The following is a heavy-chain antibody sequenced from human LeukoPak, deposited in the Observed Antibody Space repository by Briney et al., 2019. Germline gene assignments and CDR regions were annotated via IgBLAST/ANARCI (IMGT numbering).Heavy chain of an antibody. CDR2: INPSSGST. V-gene: IGHV1-46*01. CDR3: ARADGPWGYFDY. CDR1: GYSFSSYY. Sequence: ASVKVSCKASGYSFSSYYMHWVRQAPGQGLEWMGIINPSSGSTSYAQKFQGRVTMTRDTSTSTVYMELSSLRSEDTAVYYCARADGPWGYFDYWGQGTLVTVSS. D-gene: IGHD7-27*01. J-gene: IGHJ4*02.